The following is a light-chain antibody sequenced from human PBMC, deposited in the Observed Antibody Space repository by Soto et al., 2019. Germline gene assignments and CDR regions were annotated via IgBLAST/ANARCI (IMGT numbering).Light chain of an antibody. CDR2: GAS. CDR1: QSFRSSY. CDR3: QQYGDSVFT. V-gene: IGKV3-20*01. J-gene: IGKJ3*01. Sequence: ECVLTQSPGTLSLSPGEGATLSCRASQSFRSSYLTWYHQKPGQAPRLLIFGASSRATGTPERISGGGSGTDYSLTINRLEPEDFGVYYCQQYGDSVFTFGPGTTVEIK.